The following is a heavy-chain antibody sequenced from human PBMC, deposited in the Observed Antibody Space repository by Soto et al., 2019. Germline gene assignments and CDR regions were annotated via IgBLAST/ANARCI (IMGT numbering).Heavy chain of an antibody. CDR3: ARHQSHSSSYVDP. V-gene: IGHV4-39*01. D-gene: IGHD6-13*01. CDR2: IYYSGST. CDR1: GGSISSSSYY. Sequence: QLQLQESGPGLVKPSETLSLTCTVSGGSISSSSYYWGWIRQPPGKGLEWIGSIYYSGSTYYNPSLKSRVPIPVDTSKTQFSLKLSSVTAADTAVYYCARHQSHSSSYVDPWGQGTLVTVSS. J-gene: IGHJ5*02.